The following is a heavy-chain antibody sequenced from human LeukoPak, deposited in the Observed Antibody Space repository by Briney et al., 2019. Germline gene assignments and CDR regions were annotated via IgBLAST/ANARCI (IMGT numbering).Heavy chain of an antibody. D-gene: IGHD5-12*01. CDR2: INPNSGGT. CDR1: GYTFTSYY. Sequence: ASVKVSCKASGYTFTSYYMHWVRQAPGQGLEWMGRINPNSGGTTYAQKFQGRVTMTRDMSISTAYMELSRLSSDDTAVYYCASGLVATIKDYYYGMDVWGQGTTVTVSS. J-gene: IGHJ6*02. V-gene: IGHV1-2*06. CDR3: ASGLVATIKDYYYGMDV.